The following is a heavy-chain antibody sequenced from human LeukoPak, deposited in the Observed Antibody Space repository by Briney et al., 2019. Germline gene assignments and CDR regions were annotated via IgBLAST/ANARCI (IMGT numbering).Heavy chain of an antibody. CDR3: ARDRTVTTGDGAYYYYGMDV. V-gene: IGHV1-69*04. CDR1: GDTFSSYA. D-gene: IGHD4-11*01. CDR2: IIPILGIA. J-gene: IGHJ6*02. Sequence: ASVKVSCKASGDTFSSYAISWVRQAPGQGLEWMGRIIPILGIANYAQKFQGRVTISADNSPSTAYMELSSLRSEDTAVYYCARDRTVTTGDGAYYYYGMDVWGQGTTVTVSS.